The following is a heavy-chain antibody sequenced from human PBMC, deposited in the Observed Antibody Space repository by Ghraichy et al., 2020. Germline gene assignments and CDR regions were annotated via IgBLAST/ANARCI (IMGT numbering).Heavy chain of an antibody. V-gene: IGHV4-61*01. Sequence: SETLSLTCAVYGGSVSSGSYYWSWIRQPPGKGLEWIGYISYSGSTNYNPSLKSRVTISVDTSKNQFSLKLSSVTAADTAVYYCARDPRNWNDMGYWGQGTLVTVSS. J-gene: IGHJ4*02. D-gene: IGHD1-20*01. CDR3: ARDPRNWNDMGY. CDR1: GGSVSSGSYY. CDR2: ISYSGST.